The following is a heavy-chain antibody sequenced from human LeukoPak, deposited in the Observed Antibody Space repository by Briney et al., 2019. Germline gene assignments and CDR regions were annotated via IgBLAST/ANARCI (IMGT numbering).Heavy chain of an antibody. CDR3: ARVWSGYAIDY. J-gene: IGHJ4*02. CDR2: IPYDGSDK. Sequence: GGSLRLSCAASGFTFSLYTMHWVRQAPGKGLEGVAVIPYDGSDKYYADSVKGRFTISRDNAKNSLYLQMNSLRAEDMAVYYCARVWSGYAIDYWGQGTLVTVSS. CDR1: GFTFSLYT. D-gene: IGHD6-25*01. V-gene: IGHV3-30*04.